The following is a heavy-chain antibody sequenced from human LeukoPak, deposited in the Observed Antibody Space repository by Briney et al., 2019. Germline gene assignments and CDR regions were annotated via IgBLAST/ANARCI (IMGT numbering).Heavy chain of an antibody. CDR2: INHTGTT. V-gene: IGHV4-34*01. Sequence: SETLSLTCAVYGGSFNTYYWNWIRQSPGKGLEWIGEINHTGTTNYNPSLKSRFTISVDTSKNQFSLKLSSVTAADTAVYYCARDRPRLGADIWGQGTMVTVSS. CDR1: GGSFNTYY. J-gene: IGHJ3*02. D-gene: IGHD3-16*01. CDR3: ARDRPRLGADI.